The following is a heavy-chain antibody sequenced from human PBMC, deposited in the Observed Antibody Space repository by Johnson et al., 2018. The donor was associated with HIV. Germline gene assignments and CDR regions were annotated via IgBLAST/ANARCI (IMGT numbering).Heavy chain of an antibody. D-gene: IGHD2-21*01. CDR1: GFTFDDYG. CDR3: ARDSAYRSGDCGGSFDI. CDR2: ISWNGGST. Sequence: EVQLVESGGGVVRPGGSLRLPCAASGFTFDDYGMSWVRQAPGKGLEWVSGISWNGGSTGYADSVKGRFTISRDNAKNSLYLQINSLRAEATALYYCARDSAYRSGDCGGSFDIWGQGTMVTVSS. J-gene: IGHJ3*02. V-gene: IGHV3-20*04.